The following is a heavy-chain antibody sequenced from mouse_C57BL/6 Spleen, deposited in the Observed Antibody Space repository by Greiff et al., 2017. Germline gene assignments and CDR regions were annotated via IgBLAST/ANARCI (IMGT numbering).Heavy chain of an antibody. D-gene: IGHD1-1*01. Sequence: EVKLMESGPGLVKPSQSLSLTCFVTGYSITSGYYWNWIRQFPGNKLEWMGYISYDGSNNYNPSLKNRISITRDTSKNQFFLKLNSVTTEDTATYYCARDPTTVVYWYFDVWGTGTTVTVSS. CDR2: ISYDGSN. CDR1: GYSITSGYY. J-gene: IGHJ1*03. V-gene: IGHV3-6*01. CDR3: ARDPTTVVYWYFDV.